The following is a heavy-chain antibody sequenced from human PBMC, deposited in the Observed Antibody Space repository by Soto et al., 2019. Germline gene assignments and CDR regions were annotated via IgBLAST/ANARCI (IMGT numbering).Heavy chain of an antibody. D-gene: IGHD2-15*01. V-gene: IGHV4-59*08. Sequence: SETLSLTCTVSGGSISSYYWSWIRQPPGKGLEWIGYIYYSGSTNYNPSLKSRVTISVDTSKNQFSLKLSSVTAADTAVYYCARHSLGIYYYYYMDVWGKGTTVTVSS. CDR3: ARHSLGIYYYYYMDV. CDR1: GGSISSYY. J-gene: IGHJ6*03. CDR2: IYYSGST.